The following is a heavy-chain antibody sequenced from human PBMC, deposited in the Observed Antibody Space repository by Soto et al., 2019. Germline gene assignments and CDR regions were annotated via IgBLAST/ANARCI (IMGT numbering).Heavy chain of an antibody. J-gene: IGHJ4*02. CDR3: ARVGYSSGWYLLDY. CDR1: GGSISRYY. CDR2: IYYSGST. D-gene: IGHD6-19*01. Sequence: SETLSLTCTVSGGSISRYYWSWIRQPPGKGLEWIGYIYYSGSTNYNPSLKSRVTISVDTSKNQFSLKLSSVTAADTAVYYCARVGYSSGWYLLDYWGQGTLVTVSS. V-gene: IGHV4-59*01.